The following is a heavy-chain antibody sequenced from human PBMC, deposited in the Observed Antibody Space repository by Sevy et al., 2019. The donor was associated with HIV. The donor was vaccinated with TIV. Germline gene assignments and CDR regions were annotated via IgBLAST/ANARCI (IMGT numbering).Heavy chain of an antibody. CDR3: ARVRYNYGQKYFDY. J-gene: IGHJ4*02. CDR1: GFSFSDYY. V-gene: IGHV3-11*06. Sequence: GGSLRLSCTASGFSFSDYYMSWIRQAPGKGLEWISYISTSSGFTDYEDSVKGRFTISRDNAKNSLYLQMNSLRAEYTAVYFCARVRYNYGQKYFDYWGQGTLVTVSS. CDR2: ISTSSGFT. D-gene: IGHD5-18*01.